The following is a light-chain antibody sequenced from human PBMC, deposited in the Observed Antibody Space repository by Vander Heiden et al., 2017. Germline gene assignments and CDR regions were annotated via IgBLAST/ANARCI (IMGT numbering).Light chain of an antibody. Sequence: DIQMTQSPSTLSASVGDRVTITCRASQSISSWLAWYQQKPGRAPKLLIYKASILESGVPSRFSGSGSGTEFTLSITILQPDDFATYYCQQDNSYSHTFGQGTKLEIK. V-gene: IGKV1-5*03. CDR2: KAS. CDR3: QQDNSYSHT. CDR1: QSISSW. J-gene: IGKJ2*01.